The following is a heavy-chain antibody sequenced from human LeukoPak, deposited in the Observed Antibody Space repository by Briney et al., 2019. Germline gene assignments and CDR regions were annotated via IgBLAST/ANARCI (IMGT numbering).Heavy chain of an antibody. Sequence: SVKVSCKASGGTFSSYAISWVRQAPGQGLEWMGRIIPIFGTANYAQKFQGRVTVTTDESTSTAYMELSSLRSEDTAVYYCARDGPYRRDGYNFIAFDIWGQGTMVTVSS. CDR3: ARDGPYRRDGYNFIAFDI. CDR1: GGTFSSYA. J-gene: IGHJ3*02. V-gene: IGHV1-69*05. D-gene: IGHD5-24*01. CDR2: IIPIFGTA.